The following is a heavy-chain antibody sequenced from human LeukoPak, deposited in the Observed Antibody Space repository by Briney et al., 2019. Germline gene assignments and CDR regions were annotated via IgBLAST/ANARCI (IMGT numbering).Heavy chain of an antibody. CDR1: GGSISSGGYS. D-gene: IGHD6-19*01. V-gene: IGHV4-30-2*01. CDR3: ARDRGLAVAGTYYYYYGMDV. CDR2: IYHSGST. J-gene: IGHJ6*02. Sequence: SQTLSLTCAVSGGSISSGGYSWSWIRQPPGKGLEWIGYIYHSGSTYYNPSLKSRVTISVDRSKNQFSLELSSVTAADTAVYYCARDRGLAVAGTYYYYYGMDVWGQGTTVTVSS.